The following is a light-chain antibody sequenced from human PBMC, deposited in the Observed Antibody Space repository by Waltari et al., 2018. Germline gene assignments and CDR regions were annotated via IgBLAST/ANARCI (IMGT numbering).Light chain of an antibody. CDR3: QQYYSTPYT. CDR2: WAS. CDR1: QSVLYSSSNKNY. V-gene: IGKV4-1*01. Sequence: DIVMTQSPDSLAVSLGERATINCKSSQSVLYSSSNKNYLAWYQQKPGQPPKLLLYWASTREAGVPYRFSGSGSGTDFTLTISSLQAEDVAVYYCQQYYSTPYTFGQGTELEIK. J-gene: IGKJ2*01.